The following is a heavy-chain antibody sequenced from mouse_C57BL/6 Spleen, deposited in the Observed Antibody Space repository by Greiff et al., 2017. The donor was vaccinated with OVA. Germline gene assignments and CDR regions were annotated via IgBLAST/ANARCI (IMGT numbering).Heavy chain of an antibody. J-gene: IGHJ4*01. CDR3: ARDPTMVTTTASYYYAMDY. Sequence: QVQLKESGAELARPGASVKLSCKASGYTFTSYGISWVKQRTGQGLEWIGEIYPRSGNTSSNEKFKGKATLTADKSSSTAYMELRSLTSEDSAVYFCARDPTMVTTTASYYYAMDYWGQGTSVTVSS. V-gene: IGHV1-81*01. D-gene: IGHD2-9*01. CDR1: GYTFTSYG. CDR2: IYPRSGNT.